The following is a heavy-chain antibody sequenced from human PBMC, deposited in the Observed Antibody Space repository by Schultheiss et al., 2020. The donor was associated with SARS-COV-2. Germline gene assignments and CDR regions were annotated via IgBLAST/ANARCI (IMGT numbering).Heavy chain of an antibody. V-gene: IGHV3-48*01. CDR2: ISSSSSTI. CDR3: ARRISGRDAFDI. CDR1: GFTLTTSA. D-gene: IGHD3-10*01. Sequence: GGSLRLSCAASGFTLTTSAMHWVRQAPGKGLEWVSSISSSSSTIYYADSVKGRFTISRDNAKNSLYLQMNSLRAEDTAVYYCARRISGRDAFDIWGQGTMVTVSS. J-gene: IGHJ3*02.